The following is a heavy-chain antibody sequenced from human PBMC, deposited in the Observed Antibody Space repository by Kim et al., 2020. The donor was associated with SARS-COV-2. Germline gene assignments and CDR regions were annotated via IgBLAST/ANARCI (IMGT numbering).Heavy chain of an antibody. CDR1: GFSFSSCA. J-gene: IGHJ6*02. V-gene: IGHV3-23*01. D-gene: IGHD3-10*01. CDR3: AKDIWDYSGMDV. CDR2: ISHDARSS. Sequence: GGSLRLSCAASGFSFSSCAMTWVRQAPGKGLEWVSSISHDARSSHYADSVRVRFTISRDDSKNTLYLQLDSLRGDDTALYYCAKDIWDYSGMDVWGQGTT.